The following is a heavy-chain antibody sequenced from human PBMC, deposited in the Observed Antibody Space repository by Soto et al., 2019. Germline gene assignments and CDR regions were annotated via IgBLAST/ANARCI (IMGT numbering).Heavy chain of an antibody. CDR3: ARTHSRRYYMDV. CDR1: GGTFSSYT. V-gene: IGHV1-69*02. CDR2: ISPILGIA. Sequence: QVQLVQSGAEVKKPGSSVKVSCKASGGTFSSYTISWVRQAPGQGLEWMGRISPILGIANYAQKFQGRVTITADKSTSTAYMELRSLRSEDTAVYYCARTHSRRYYMDVWGKGTTVTVSS. J-gene: IGHJ6*03.